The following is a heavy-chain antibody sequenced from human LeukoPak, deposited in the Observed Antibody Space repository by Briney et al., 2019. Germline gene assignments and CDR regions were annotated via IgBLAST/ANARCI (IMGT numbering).Heavy chain of an antibody. D-gene: IGHD3-9*01. V-gene: IGHV3-23*01. CDR1: GFTFSNYA. CDR2: ITGGGSGI. CDR3: AKWGDYDVLTGYYVSDY. J-gene: IGHJ4*02. Sequence: GGSLRLSCAASGFTFSNYAMSWVRQAPGKGLEWVSAITGGGSGIYYADSMKSRFTISRDNSKNTLYLQINSLRAEDTAVYYCAKWGDYDVLTGYYVSDYWGQGTLATVSS.